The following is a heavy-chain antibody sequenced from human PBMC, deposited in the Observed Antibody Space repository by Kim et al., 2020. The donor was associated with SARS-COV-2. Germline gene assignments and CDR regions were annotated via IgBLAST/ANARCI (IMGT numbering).Heavy chain of an antibody. J-gene: IGHJ4*02. Sequence: SVKVSCKASGGTFSSYAISWVRQAPGQGLEWMGGIIPIFGTANYAQKFQGRVTITADESTSTAYMELSSLRSEDTAVYYCARDRDYYGSGSYYSPWGQGTLVTVSS. V-gene: IGHV1-69*13. CDR3: ARDRDYYGSGSYYSP. CDR1: GGTFSSYA. CDR2: IIPIFGTA. D-gene: IGHD3-10*01.